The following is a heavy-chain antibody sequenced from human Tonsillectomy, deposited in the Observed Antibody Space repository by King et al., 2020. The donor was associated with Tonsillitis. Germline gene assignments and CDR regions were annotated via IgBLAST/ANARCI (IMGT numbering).Heavy chain of an antibody. CDR2: ISGSGGHP. CDR1: GFIFSSYA. V-gene: IGHV3-23*04. D-gene: IGHD3-10*01. CDR3: AKSLAGISGWFDP. Sequence: VQLVESGGGLVQPGGSLRLSCAASGFIFSSYAMSWVRQAPGKGLEWVSAISGSGGHPYYADSVKGRFTISRDNPKNTLYLQTNSLRAEDTAVYYCAKSLAGISGWFDPWGQGTLVTVSS. J-gene: IGHJ5*02.